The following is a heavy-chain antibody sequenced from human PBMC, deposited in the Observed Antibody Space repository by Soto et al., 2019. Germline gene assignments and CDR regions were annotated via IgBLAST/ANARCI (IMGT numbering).Heavy chain of an antibody. V-gene: IGHV3-30*18. Sequence: QVQLVESGGGVVQPGRSPRLSCAASGFTFSSYGMHWVRQAPGKGLEWVAVISYDGSNKYYADSVKGRFTISRDNSKNTLYLQMNSLRAEDTAVYYCAKDRLQQNSSGYPSPGVYYYYYGMDVWGQGTTVTVSS. D-gene: IGHD3-22*01. CDR3: AKDRLQQNSSGYPSPGVYYYYYGMDV. J-gene: IGHJ6*02. CDR2: ISYDGSNK. CDR1: GFTFSSYG.